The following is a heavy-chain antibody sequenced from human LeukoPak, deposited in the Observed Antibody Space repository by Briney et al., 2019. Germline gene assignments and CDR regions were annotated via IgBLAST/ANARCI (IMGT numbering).Heavy chain of an antibody. D-gene: IGHD4-17*01. Sequence: SQTLSLTCTVSGGSISSGDYYWNWIRQPPGKGLEWIGFIYYSGSTYYNPSLKSRVTISADTSQNRFSLKLSSVTAADTAVYFCAREFAVTKTKIFDYWGQGTLVTVSS. CDR2: IYYSGST. V-gene: IGHV4-30-4*08. J-gene: IGHJ4*02. CDR1: GGSISSGDYY. CDR3: AREFAVTKTKIFDY.